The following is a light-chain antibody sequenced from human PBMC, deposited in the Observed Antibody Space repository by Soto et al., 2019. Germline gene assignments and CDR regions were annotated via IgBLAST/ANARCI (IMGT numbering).Light chain of an antibody. Sequence: QSVLTQPPSVSAASGQKVTISCSGSSSNIGNNYVSWYQQFPGTAPKLLIYDNNKRPTGIPDRFAGSKSGTSDTPDITGLKTGYEEGYYSGKWESRMRAVVFGRGSK. V-gene: IGLV1-51*01. CDR1: SSNIGNNY. J-gene: IGLJ2*01. CDR3: GKWESRMRAVV. CDR2: DNN.